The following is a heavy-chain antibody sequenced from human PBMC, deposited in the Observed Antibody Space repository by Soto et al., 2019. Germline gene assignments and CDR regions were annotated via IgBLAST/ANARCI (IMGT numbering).Heavy chain of an antibody. V-gene: IGHV3-23*01. D-gene: IGHD6-13*01. CDR2: ISGSGGST. CDR1: GFTFSSYA. Sequence: EVQLLESGGDLVQPGGSLRLSCAASGFTFSSYAMSWVRQAPGKGLEWVSAISGSGGSTYYADSVKGRFTISRDNSKNTLYLQMNSLRAEDTAVYYCARFFFSVGAAAGKNFDYWGQGTLVTVSS. J-gene: IGHJ4*02. CDR3: ARFFFSVGAAAGKNFDY.